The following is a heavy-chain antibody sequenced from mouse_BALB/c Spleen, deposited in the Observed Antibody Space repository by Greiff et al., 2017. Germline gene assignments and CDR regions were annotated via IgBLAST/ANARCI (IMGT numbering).Heavy chain of an antibody. CDR3: ARDGYDGYYYAMDY. J-gene: IGHJ4*01. Sequence: EVMLVESGGGLVQPGGSRKLSCAASGFTFSDYGMAWVRQAPGKGPEWVAFISNLAYSIYYADTVTGRFTISRENAKNTLYLEMSSLRSEDTAMYYCARDGYDGYYYAMDYWGQGTSVTVSS. CDR2: ISNLAYSI. CDR1: GFTFSDYG. V-gene: IGHV5-15*02. D-gene: IGHD2-2*01.